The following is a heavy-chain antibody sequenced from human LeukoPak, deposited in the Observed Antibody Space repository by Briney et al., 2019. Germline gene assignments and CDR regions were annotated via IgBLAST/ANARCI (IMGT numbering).Heavy chain of an antibody. Sequence: GGSLRLSCAASGFTFSKAWMYWVRQAPGKGLEWVGRIKSKTDGGTTDYAAPVKGRFTISRDDSKNTLFLQMNSLKTEDTATSYCTTPKYSGYDFYFWGQGTLVTVSS. CDR3: TTPKYSGYDFYF. D-gene: IGHD5-12*01. V-gene: IGHV3-15*07. J-gene: IGHJ4*02. CDR1: GFTFSKAW. CDR2: IKSKTDGGTT.